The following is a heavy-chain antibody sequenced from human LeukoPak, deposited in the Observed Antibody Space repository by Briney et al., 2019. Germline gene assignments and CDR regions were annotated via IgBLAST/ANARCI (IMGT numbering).Heavy chain of an antibody. D-gene: IGHD4-11*01. J-gene: IGHJ6*02. CDR3: ASPTGDYYGMDV. V-gene: IGHV3-48*03. CDR2: ISRSGSTK. CDR1: GFTFSSYE. Sequence: PGGSLRLSCAASGFTFSSYEMNWVRQAPGKGLEWLSYISRSGSTKYYADSVRGRFTISRDNAKDSLYLQMNSLRAEDTAVYYCASPTGDYYGMDVWGQGTLVTVSS.